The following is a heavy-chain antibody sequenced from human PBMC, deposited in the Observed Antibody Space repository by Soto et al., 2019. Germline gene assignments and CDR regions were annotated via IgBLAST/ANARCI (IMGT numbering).Heavy chain of an antibody. J-gene: IGHJ6*02. V-gene: IGHV3-48*03. CDR3: ASVNLRFPYGIDV. CDR2: ISKSGSAI. Sequence: PGGSLRLSCAASGSTFSSSEMHWVRQAPGKGLEWVSYISKSGSAIYYADSVKGRFTISRDNAKNLLYLQMNSLRAEDTAVDFCASVNLRFPYGIDVWGQGTTVTSP. D-gene: IGHD3-3*01. CDR1: GSTFSSSE.